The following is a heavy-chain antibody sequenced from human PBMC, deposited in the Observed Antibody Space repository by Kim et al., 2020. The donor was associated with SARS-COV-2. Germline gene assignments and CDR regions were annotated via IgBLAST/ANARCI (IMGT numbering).Heavy chain of an antibody. CDR2: ISAYNGNT. V-gene: IGHV1-18*04. CDR3: AIDRFHTAHPYYYYGMDV. Sequence: ASVKVSCKASGYTFTSYGISWVRQAPGQGLEWMGWISAYNGNTNYAQKLQGRVTMTTDTSTSTAYMELRSLRSDDTAVYYCAIDRFHTAHPYYYYGMDVWGQGTTVTVSS. D-gene: IGHD5-18*01. CDR1: GYTFTSYG. J-gene: IGHJ6*02.